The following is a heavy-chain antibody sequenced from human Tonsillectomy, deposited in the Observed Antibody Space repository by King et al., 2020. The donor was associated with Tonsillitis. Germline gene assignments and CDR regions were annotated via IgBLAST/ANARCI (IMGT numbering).Heavy chain of an antibody. J-gene: IGHJ6*02. CDR3: AKENPAPLEEWLGPHYYYGMDV. CDR1: GFTFSSYA. Sequence: VQLVESGGGLVQPGGSLRLSCAASGFTFSSYAMTWVRQAPGKGLEWVSAIIGSGGRTYYAASVKGRFTISRDNAKNTLYLQMNSLRAEDTAVYYCAKENPAPLEEWLGPHYYYGMDVWGQGTTVTVSS. D-gene: IGHD3-16*01. V-gene: IGHV3-23*04. CDR2: IIGSGGRT.